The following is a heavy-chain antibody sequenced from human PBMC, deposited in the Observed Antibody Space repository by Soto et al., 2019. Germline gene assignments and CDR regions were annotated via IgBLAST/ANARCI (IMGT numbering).Heavy chain of an antibody. CDR3: ARVYDSSGYSYFQH. D-gene: IGHD3-22*01. CDR1: GGTFSSYA. J-gene: IGHJ1*01. V-gene: IGHV1-69*06. Sequence: ASVKVSCKASGGTFSSYAISWVRQAPGQGLEWMGGIIPIFGTANYAQKFQGRVTITADKSTSTAYMELSSLRSEDTAVYYCARVYDSSGYSYFQHWGRGTMVTVSS. CDR2: IIPIFGTA.